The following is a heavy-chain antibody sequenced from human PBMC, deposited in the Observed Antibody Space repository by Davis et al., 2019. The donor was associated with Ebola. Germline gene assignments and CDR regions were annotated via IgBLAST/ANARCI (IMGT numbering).Heavy chain of an antibody. D-gene: IGHD4-11*01. CDR3: AKDRLQFAPSDNDY. CDR2: IKQDGSEK. CDR1: GFTFNMYW. Sequence: GGSLRLSCAASGFTFNMYWMSWVRQAPGKGLEWVANIKQDGSEKYYVDSVKGRFTISRDNAKNSVYLQMSSLRAEDTAVYYCAKDRLQFAPSDNDYWGQGTLVTVSS. J-gene: IGHJ4*02. V-gene: IGHV3-7*01.